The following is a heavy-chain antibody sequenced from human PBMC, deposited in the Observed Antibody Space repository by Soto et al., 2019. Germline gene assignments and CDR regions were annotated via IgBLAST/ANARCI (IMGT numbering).Heavy chain of an antibody. CDR1: GFTFSSYA. CDR3: AKDRAVAGAPEKIFDY. Sequence: GGSLRLSCAASGFTFSSYAMSWVRQAPGKGLEWVSAISGSGGSTYYADSVKGRFTISRDNSKNTLYLQMNSLRAEDTAVYYCAKDRAVAGAPEKIFDYWGQGTLVTVSS. J-gene: IGHJ4*02. CDR2: ISGSGGST. D-gene: IGHD6-19*01. V-gene: IGHV3-23*01.